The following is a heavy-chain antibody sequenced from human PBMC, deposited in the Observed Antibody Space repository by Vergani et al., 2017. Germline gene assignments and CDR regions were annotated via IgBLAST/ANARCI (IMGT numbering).Heavy chain of an antibody. J-gene: IGHJ3*01. Sequence: EVDLVESGGGLAQPGGSLRLSCEASGIPFWKFGMHWVRQGPGKGLEWVSGISWNSGAVDYADSVRGRFTISRDNAKNSLFLEMNSLRFEDTAVYFCTKGSVYYHDSAGHGYDPYTGFDLWGQGTLVTVSS. CDR1: GIPFWKFG. CDR3: TKGSVYYHDSAGHGYDPYTGFDL. CDR2: ISWNSGAV. V-gene: IGHV3-9*01. D-gene: IGHD5-12*01.